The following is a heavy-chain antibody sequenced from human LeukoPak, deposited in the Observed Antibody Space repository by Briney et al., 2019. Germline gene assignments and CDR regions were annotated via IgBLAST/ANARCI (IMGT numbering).Heavy chain of an antibody. Sequence: GGSLRLSCAASGFTFSDYYMSWIRQAPGKGLEWVSYISSSGSTIYYADSVKGRFTISRDNAKNSLYLQMNSLRAEDTAVYYCARDRSHSGYDSSYFDNWGQGTLVTVSS. CDR3: ARDRSHSGYDSSYFDN. CDR1: GFTFSDYY. CDR2: ISSSGSTI. V-gene: IGHV3-11*01. D-gene: IGHD5-12*01. J-gene: IGHJ4*02.